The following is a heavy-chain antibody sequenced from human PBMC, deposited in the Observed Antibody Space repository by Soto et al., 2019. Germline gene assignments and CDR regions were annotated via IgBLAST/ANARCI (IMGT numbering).Heavy chain of an antibody. CDR3: ARGGYDSSGYYYIGYYFDY. D-gene: IGHD3-22*01. J-gene: IGHJ4*02. CDR1: GGSISSGDYY. Sequence: QVQLQESGPGLVKPSQTLSLTCTVSGGSISSGDYYWSWIRQPPGKGLEWIGYIDYSGSTYYNPALISLVTISVDTSKNQFSLKLSSVTAADTAVYYCARGGYDSSGYYYIGYYFDYWGQGTLVTVSS. CDR2: IDYSGST. V-gene: IGHV4-30-4*01.